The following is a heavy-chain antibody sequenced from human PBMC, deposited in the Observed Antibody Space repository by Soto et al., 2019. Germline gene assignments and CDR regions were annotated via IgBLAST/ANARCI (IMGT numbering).Heavy chain of an antibody. D-gene: IGHD2-21*01. J-gene: IGHJ4*02. CDR2: ISRDGSTM. CDR1: GVTLSNFG. V-gene: IGHV3-30*03. Sequence: QVPLVESGGGVVQPGRSLRLSCAASGVTLSNFGMHWVRQAPGKGLEWVAVISRDGSTMFYADSVKGRFTISRDSSRNTLYLQMTSLSAEDKAVYHCVGEVDSGYWGQGTLVTVSS. CDR3: VGEVDSGY.